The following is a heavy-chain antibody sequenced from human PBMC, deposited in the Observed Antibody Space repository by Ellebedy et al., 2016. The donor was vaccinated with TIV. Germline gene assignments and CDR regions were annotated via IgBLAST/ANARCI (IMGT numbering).Heavy chain of an antibody. CDR1: GFTLSDYY. CDR2: ISSSGSPT. CDR3: ARLDGPGSPWYWFAP. D-gene: IGHD3-10*01. J-gene: IGHJ5*02. Sequence: GESLKISXAASGFTLSDYYMSWIRQAPGKGLEWVSYISSSGSPTYYAESVKGRFTISRDNAKKSVYLQMNSLRAEDTAVYYCARLDGPGSPWYWFAPWGQGTLVTVSS. V-gene: IGHV3-11*01.